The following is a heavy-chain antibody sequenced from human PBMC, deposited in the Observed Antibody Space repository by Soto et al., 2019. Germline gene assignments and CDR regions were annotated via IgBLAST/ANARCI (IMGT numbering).Heavy chain of an antibody. CDR3: AKVGSHLVPAAIIVSRRDYYYYGMDV. Sequence: GGSLRLSCAASGFTFSSYAMSWVRQAPGKGLEWVSAISGSGGSTYYADSVKGRFTISRDNSKNTLYLQMNSLRAEDTAVYYCAKVGSHLVPAAIIVSRRDYYYYGMDVWGQGTTVTVSS. V-gene: IGHV3-23*01. CDR2: ISGSGGST. J-gene: IGHJ6*02. CDR1: GFTFSSYA. D-gene: IGHD2-2*02.